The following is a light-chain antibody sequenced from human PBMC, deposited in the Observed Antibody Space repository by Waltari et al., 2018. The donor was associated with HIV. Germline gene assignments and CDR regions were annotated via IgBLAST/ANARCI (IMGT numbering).Light chain of an antibody. CDR2: DDS. V-gene: IGLV3-21*02. J-gene: IGLJ2*01. CDR1: TIGSSS. Sequence: SYVLTLPPSVPVAPGQTARVTCGGNTIGSSSVHWYQQKPSQAPVLVVYDDSDRPSGIPERFSGSSSWNTATLTISRVEAGDEADFYCQVWDSSTDLRVFGGGTKLTVL. CDR3: QVWDSSTDLRV.